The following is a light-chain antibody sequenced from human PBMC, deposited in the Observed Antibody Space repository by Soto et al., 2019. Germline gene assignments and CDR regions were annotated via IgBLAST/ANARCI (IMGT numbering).Light chain of an antibody. CDR3: QQRPNWPLT. J-gene: IGKJ4*01. Sequence: EIVLTQSPATLSLSPGERATLSCRASQSISSHLAWYQQKPGQAPRLLMYDVSNRATDLPARFSGSGSGTDFTLTISSLEPEDFAVYYCQQRPNWPLTFGGGTKVEIK. CDR2: DVS. CDR1: QSISSH. V-gene: IGKV3-11*01.